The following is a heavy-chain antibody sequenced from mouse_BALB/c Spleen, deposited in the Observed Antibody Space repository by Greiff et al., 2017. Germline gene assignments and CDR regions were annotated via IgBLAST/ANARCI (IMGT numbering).Heavy chain of an antibody. Sequence: EVKLVESGPGLVKPSQSLSLTCTVTGYSITSDYAWNWIRQFPGNKLEWMGYISYSGSTSYNPSLKSRISITRDTSKNQFFLQLNSVTTEDTATYYCARWGGYDYAMDYWGQGTSVTVSS. CDR3: ARWGGYDYAMDY. CDR2: ISYSGST. D-gene: IGHD1-2*01. J-gene: IGHJ4*01. V-gene: IGHV3-2*02. CDR1: GYSITSDYA.